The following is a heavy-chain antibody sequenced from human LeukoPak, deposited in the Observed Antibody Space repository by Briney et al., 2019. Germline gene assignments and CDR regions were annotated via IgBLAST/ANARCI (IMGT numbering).Heavy chain of an antibody. D-gene: IGHD4-17*01. Sequence: SETLSRTCTVSGGSISSYYWSWIRQPPGKGLEWIGYIYYSGSTNYNPSLKSRVTISVDTSKNQFSLKLSSVTAADTAVYYCARDNRYGDPPLYYSYYYMDVWGKGTTVTVSS. CDR1: GGSISSYY. V-gene: IGHV4-59*01. J-gene: IGHJ6*03. CDR3: ARDNRYGDPPLYYSYYYMDV. CDR2: IYYSGST.